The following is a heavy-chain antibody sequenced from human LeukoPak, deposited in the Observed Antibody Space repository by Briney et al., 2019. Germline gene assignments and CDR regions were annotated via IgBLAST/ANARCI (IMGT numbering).Heavy chain of an antibody. CDR1: GFTFDDYA. D-gene: IGHD1-26*01. Sequence: GGSLRLSCAASGFTFDDYAMHWVRQAPVKGLEWVSGISWNSGSIGYADSVKGRFTISRDNAKNSLYLQMNSLRAEDTALYYCAKDSGSRYYFDYWGQGTLVTVSS. V-gene: IGHV3-9*01. CDR2: ISWNSGSI. CDR3: AKDSGSRYYFDY. J-gene: IGHJ4*02.